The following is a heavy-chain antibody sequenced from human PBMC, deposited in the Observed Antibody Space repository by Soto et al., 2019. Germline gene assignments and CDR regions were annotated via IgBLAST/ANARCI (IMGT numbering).Heavy chain of an antibody. V-gene: IGHV1-18*01. CDR2: ISAYNGNT. J-gene: IGHJ6*02. CDR3: ARDKRVPDATEWDNKEGTDV. Sequence: ASVNVSFKACCYTFTIYFIIVLLQAPLQGVEGMGWISAYNGNTNYAQKLHGRVTMTTDTSTSTAYMELRSLRSDDTAVYYCARDKRVPDATEWDNKEGTDVWGQRNTVTVSS. CDR1: CYTFTIYF. D-gene: IGHD2-2*01.